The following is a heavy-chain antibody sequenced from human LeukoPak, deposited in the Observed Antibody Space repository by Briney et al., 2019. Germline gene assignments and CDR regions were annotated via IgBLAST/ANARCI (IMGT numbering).Heavy chain of an antibody. Sequence: GASVKVSCKASGYTFTDYYMHWVRQAPGQGLEWMGWINPHSGGTNYAQKFQGRVTMTRDTSITTASMELNRLRSDDTAVYYCARVAYGSSLNYFDYWGQGTLVTVSS. CDR3: ARVAYGSSLNYFDY. D-gene: IGHD6-13*01. J-gene: IGHJ4*02. CDR1: GYTFTDYY. CDR2: INPHSGGT. V-gene: IGHV1-2*02.